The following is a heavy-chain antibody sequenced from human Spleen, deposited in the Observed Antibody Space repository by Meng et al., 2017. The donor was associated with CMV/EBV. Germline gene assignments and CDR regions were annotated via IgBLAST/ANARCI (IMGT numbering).Heavy chain of an antibody. CDR3: ASSAKRGSPCYY. J-gene: IGHJ4*02. D-gene: IGHD3-10*01. CDR1: GGTFSSNA. V-gene: IGHV1-69*12. Sequence: QVQRVQYGSEVNKPWSSVKVSCKASGGTFSSNAISWVRQAAGQGLEWMGGIIPIFGTANYAQKFQGRVTITADESTSTAYMELSSLRSEDTAVYYCASSAKRGSPCYYWGQGTLVTVSS. CDR2: IIPIFGTA.